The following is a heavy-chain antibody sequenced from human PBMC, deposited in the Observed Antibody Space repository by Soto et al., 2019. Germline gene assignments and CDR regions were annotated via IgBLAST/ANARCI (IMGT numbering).Heavy chain of an antibody. CDR1: GFTFSSYG. J-gene: IGHJ4*02. Sequence: PGGSLRLSCAASGFTFSSYGMHWVRQAPGTGLEWVALIWSDGSNKNFADSVKGRVTISRDNSKNTLFLQLNSLRAEDTAVYYCARDDGGPVDFWGQGTLVTVSS. CDR3: ARDDGGPVDF. D-gene: IGHD3-16*01. V-gene: IGHV3-33*01. CDR2: IWSDGSNK.